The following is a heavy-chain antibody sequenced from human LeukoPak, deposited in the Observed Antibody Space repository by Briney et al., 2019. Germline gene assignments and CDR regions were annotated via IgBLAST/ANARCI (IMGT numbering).Heavy chain of an antibody. Sequence: GSLRLSCAASGFTFSSYAMSWVRQAPGKGLEWVSAISGSGGSTYYADSVKGRFTISRDNSKNTLYLQMNSLRAEDTAVYYCARDGYYYDSSSYAFDIWGQGTMVTVSS. J-gene: IGHJ3*02. V-gene: IGHV3-23*01. CDR1: GFTFSSYA. D-gene: IGHD3-22*01. CDR3: ARDGYYYDSSSYAFDI. CDR2: ISGSGGST.